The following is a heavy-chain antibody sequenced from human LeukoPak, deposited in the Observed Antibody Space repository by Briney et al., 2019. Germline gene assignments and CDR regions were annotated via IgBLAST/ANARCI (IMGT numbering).Heavy chain of an antibody. CDR2: IYYTGST. CDR1: GGSVSSGSYY. D-gene: IGHD5-24*01. CDR3: ARDDGSCKEDF. Sequence: ASETLSLTCTVSGGSVSSGSYYWSWIRQPPGKGLEWIGYIYYTGSTNYNPSLKSRVTMSVDTSKNQFSLKLSSVTAADTAVYYCARDDGSCKEDFWGQGTLVTVSS. V-gene: IGHV4-61*01. J-gene: IGHJ4*02.